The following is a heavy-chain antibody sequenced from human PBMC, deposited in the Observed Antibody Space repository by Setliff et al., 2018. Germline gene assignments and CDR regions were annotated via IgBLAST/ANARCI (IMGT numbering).Heavy chain of an antibody. CDR3: AKVKKPLIRGSGFDY. D-gene: IGHD3-10*01. CDR1: GFVFGTYG. Sequence: PGESLKISCAASGFVFGTYGMHWVRQAPGKGLDWVASVRFDGTYKVYGDSVKGRFTISRDNSENTSFLQMTSLRPEDTGVYYCAKVKKPLIRGSGFDYWGRGTLVTVSS. CDR2: VRFDGTYK. V-gene: IGHV3-30*02. J-gene: IGHJ4*02.